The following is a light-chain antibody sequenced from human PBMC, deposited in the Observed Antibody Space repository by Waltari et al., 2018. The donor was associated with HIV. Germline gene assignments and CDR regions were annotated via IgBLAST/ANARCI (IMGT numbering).Light chain of an antibody. CDR2: STN. CDR1: SGYAATTYY. Sequence: QTVMTQEPSFSVSPGGTVILTCGSTSGYAATTYYPSWYQKTPGQAPRTLVYSTNTRSSGVPDRFSGSILVNKAALTITGAQADDESDYYCVLFMCNGICVFGGGTKLTVL. V-gene: IGLV8-61*01. CDR3: VLFMCNGICV. J-gene: IGLJ3*02.